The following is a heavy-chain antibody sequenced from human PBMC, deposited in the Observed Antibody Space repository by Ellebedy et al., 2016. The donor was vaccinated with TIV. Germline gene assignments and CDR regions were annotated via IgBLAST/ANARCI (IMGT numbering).Heavy chain of an antibody. Sequence: GGSLRLSCAASGFMFRDYGMHWVRQAPGKGLEWVAIVSYDGSKKHYADSVKGRFAISRDNSKNTLYLQMNSLRPEDTAVYYCYGSSSLSEYVQHWGQGTLVIVSS. J-gene: IGHJ1*01. CDR1: GFMFRDYG. V-gene: IGHV3-30*03. D-gene: IGHD6-6*01. CDR2: VSYDGSKK. CDR3: YGSSSLSEYVQH.